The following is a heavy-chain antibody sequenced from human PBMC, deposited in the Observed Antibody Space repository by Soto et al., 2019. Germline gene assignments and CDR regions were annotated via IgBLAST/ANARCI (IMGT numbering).Heavy chain of an antibody. V-gene: IGHV3-30-3*01. CDR2: ISYDGSNK. CDR1: GFTFSSYA. CDR3: ARDLAVAGTYYYYGMDV. Sequence: QVQLVESGGGVVQPGRSLRLSCAASGFTFSSYAMHWVRQAPGKGLEWVAVISYDGSNKYYADSVKGRFTISRDNSKNTLYLQMNSLRAEDTAVYYCARDLAVAGTYYYYGMDVWGQGTTFTVSS. J-gene: IGHJ6*02. D-gene: IGHD6-19*01.